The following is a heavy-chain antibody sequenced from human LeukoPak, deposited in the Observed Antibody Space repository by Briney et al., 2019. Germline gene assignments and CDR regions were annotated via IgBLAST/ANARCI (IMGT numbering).Heavy chain of an antibody. CDR3: AKGGYGIQLWWAFDI. V-gene: IGHV3-30*18. Sequence: GGFLRLSCAASGFTFSSYDMHWVRQAPGKGLEWVALISYDGSNKYYADSVKGRFTISRDSSKNTLYLLMNSLRPEDTAIYYCAKGGYGIQLWWAFDIWGQGTMVTVSS. CDR1: GFTFSSYD. J-gene: IGHJ3*02. CDR2: ISYDGSNK. D-gene: IGHD5-18*01.